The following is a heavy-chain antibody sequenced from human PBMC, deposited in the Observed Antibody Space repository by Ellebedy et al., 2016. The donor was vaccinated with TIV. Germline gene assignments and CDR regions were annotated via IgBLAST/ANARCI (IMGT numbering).Heavy chain of an antibody. CDR3: TRGWDSSGYYPHDAFDI. Sequence: GGSLRLXCAASGFTFSSYDMHWVRQATGKGLEWVSGIDTAGDTYYPGSVKGRFTISRENGKNSLYLQMNSLRAGDTAVYYCTRGWDSSGYYPHDAFDIWGQGTMVTVSS. V-gene: IGHV3-13*01. CDR2: IDTAGDT. J-gene: IGHJ3*02. CDR1: GFTFSSYD. D-gene: IGHD3-22*01.